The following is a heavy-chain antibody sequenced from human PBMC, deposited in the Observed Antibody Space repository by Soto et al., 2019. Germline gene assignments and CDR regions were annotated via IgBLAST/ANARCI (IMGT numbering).Heavy chain of an antibody. V-gene: IGHV3-23*01. J-gene: IGHJ4*02. CDR1: GFTFSNYA. CDR3: AKDRHGSGSYLIYFDY. D-gene: IGHD3-10*01. CDR2: ISSSGSNT. Sequence: HPGGSLRLSCAASGFTFSNYAMSWVRQAPGKGLDWVSTISSSGSNTYYADSVKGRFSISRDNSKNTVYLQMNSLRAEDTALYYCAKDRHGSGSYLIYFDYWGQGTLVTVSS.